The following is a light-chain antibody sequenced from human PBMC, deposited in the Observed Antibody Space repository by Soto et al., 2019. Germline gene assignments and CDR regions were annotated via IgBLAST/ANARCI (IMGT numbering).Light chain of an antibody. Sequence: DIQMTQSPSSLSASVGDRVTITCQASQDISNYLNWYQQKPGKAPKLLIYDASNLETGVPSRFSGSGSATDFTFTFSSLQPEDIATYYCQQYDNLPLTFGGGTKVEIK. CDR2: DAS. J-gene: IGKJ4*01. CDR1: QDISNY. V-gene: IGKV1-33*01. CDR3: QQYDNLPLT.